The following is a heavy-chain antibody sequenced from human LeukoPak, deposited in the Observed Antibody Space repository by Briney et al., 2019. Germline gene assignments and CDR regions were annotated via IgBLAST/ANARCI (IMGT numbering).Heavy chain of an antibody. CDR1: GGSFSGFY. J-gene: IGHJ4*02. V-gene: IGHV4-34*01. CDR3: ATIKTSMTQFDY. D-gene: IGHD2/OR15-2a*01. CDR2: INHSGST. Sequence: SETLSLTCAVYGGSFSGFYWSWIRQPPGKGLEWIGEINHSGSTNYNPSLTSRVTISVDTSKNQFSLKLTSVTAADMAVYYCATIKTSMTQFDYWGQGTLVTVSS.